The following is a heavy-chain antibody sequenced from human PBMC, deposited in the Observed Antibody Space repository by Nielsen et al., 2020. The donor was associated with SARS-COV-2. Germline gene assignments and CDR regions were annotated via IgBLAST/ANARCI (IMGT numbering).Heavy chain of an antibody. J-gene: IGHJ4*02. V-gene: IGHV3-23*01. Sequence: GESLKISCAASGFTFSSYAMSWVRQAPGKGLEWVSAISGSGGSTYYADSVKGRFTISSDNSKNPLYLQMNSLRAEDTAVYYCAKVPLDGYDILTGYYLRYYFDYWGQGTLVTVSS. CDR1: GFTFSSYA. CDR2: ISGSGGST. CDR3: AKVPLDGYDILTGYYLRYYFDY. D-gene: IGHD3-9*01.